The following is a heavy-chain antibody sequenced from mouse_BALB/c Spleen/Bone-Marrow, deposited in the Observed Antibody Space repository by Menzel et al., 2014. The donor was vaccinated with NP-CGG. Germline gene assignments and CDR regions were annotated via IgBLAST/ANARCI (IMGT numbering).Heavy chain of an antibody. Sequence: VQLKESGGGLVQPGGSLRLSCATSGFTFTDYYMNWVRQPPGKALEWLGFIRSKANGYTTEYSASVKSRFTISRDNFQNILYLQMNTLRVDDSATYYCARDKGRVFFDYWGQGTTLTVSS. V-gene: IGHV7-3*02. CDR2: IRSKANGYTT. J-gene: IGHJ2*01. CDR1: GFTFTDYY. CDR3: ARDKGRVFFDY.